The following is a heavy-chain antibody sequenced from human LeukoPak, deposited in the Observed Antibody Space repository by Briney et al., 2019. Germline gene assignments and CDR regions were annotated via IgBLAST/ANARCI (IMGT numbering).Heavy chain of an antibody. J-gene: IGHJ4*02. CDR2: INHSGST. Sequence: SETLSLTCGVNGGSLSGYYWSWIRQSPTKELEWIGEINHSGSTNYNPSLQSRVTISVDTSKNQFYLNLKSMTAADTAVYYCARGRWSSSSVIGHWGRGTRVTVST. CDR3: ARGRWSSSSVIGH. CDR1: GGSLSGYY. V-gene: IGHV4-34*01. D-gene: IGHD6-6*01.